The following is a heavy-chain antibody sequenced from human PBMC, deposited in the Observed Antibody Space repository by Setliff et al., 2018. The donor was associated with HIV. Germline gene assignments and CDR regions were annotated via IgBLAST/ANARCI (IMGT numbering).Heavy chain of an antibody. V-gene: IGHV4-38-2*01. J-gene: IGHJ6*02. CDR3: ARHDITLVRGLV. CDR1: GYSINSGFS. Sequence: SETLSLTCAASGYSINSGFSRAWIRQPPGQGPQWIGSIYQSGSIYYNPSLQSRVTISVDTSKNQFSLKLPSVTAADTAVYYCARHDITLVRGLVWGQGTTVTVSS. D-gene: IGHD3-10*01. CDR2: IYQSGSI.